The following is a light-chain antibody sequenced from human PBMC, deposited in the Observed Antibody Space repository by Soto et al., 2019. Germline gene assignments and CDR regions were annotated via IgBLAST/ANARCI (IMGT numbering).Light chain of an antibody. CDR3: QHYKAFPWP. CDR1: QSIRNW. V-gene: IGKV1-5*01. J-gene: IGKJ1*01. Sequence: DIQMTQSPSTLSASVGDRVTITCRASQSIRNWLAWYQDKPGKAPKLLIYGASSLESGVPSRFSGSGSGTEFTLTLGGLQPDDFATYYCQHYKAFPWPFGQGTKVEIK. CDR2: GAS.